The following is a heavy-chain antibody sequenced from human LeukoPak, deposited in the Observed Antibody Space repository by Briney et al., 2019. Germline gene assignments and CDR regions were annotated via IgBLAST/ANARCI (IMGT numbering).Heavy chain of an antibody. CDR2: ISAYNGNT. D-gene: IGHD5-18*01. J-gene: IGHJ4*02. CDR3: ARSPLHHTAMVRRYFDY. CDR1: GYTFTSYG. V-gene: IGHV1-18*01. Sequence: ASVKVSCKASGYTFTSYGISWVRQAPGQGLEWMGWISAYNGNTNYAQKLQGRVTMTTDTSTSTAYMELRSLRSDDTAVYYCARSPLHHTAMVRRYFDYWGQGTLVTVSS.